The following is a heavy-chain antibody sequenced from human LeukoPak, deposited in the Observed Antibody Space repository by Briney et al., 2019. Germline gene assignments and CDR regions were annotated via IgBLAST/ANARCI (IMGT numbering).Heavy chain of an antibody. V-gene: IGHV1-8*03. CDR2: MNANSGNT. J-gene: IGHJ5*02. CDR1: GYTFTSYD. Sequence: ASVRVSCKASGYTFTSYDINWVRQATGQGLEWMGWMNANSGNTGYAQKFQGRVTITRNTSISTAYMELSSLRSEDTAVYYCARVASGRYPRGTLVVPAAGVFGFDPWGQGTLVTVSS. D-gene: IGHD2-2*01. CDR3: ARVASGRYPRGTLVVPAAGVFGFDP.